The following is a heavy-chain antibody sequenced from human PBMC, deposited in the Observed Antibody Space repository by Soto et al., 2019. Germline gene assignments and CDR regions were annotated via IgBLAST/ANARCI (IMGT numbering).Heavy chain of an antibody. D-gene: IGHD6-13*01. CDR2: INHTGST. V-gene: IGHV4-34*01. CDR1: GASFNDYY. J-gene: IGHJ6*02. CDR3: ARLRAAGLSQIIAAAGSRYYYYYGMDV. Sequence: QVQLQQWGAGLLKPSETLSLTCAVYGASFNDYYWSWIRQPPGKGLEWIGEINHTGSTNYNPSLKSRVTISVGTSKNQFPLKLSSVTAADTAVYYCARLRAAGLSQIIAAAGSRYYYYYGMDVWGQGTTVTVSS.